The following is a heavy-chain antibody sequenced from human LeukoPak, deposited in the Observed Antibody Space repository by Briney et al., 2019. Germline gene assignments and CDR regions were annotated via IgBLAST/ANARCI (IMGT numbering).Heavy chain of an antibody. V-gene: IGHV3-21*01. CDR1: GFTFSSYS. CDR2: ISSSSSYI. D-gene: IGHD4-17*01. J-gene: IGHJ4*02. Sequence: PGGSLRLSCTVSGFTFSSYSMNWVRQAPGKGLEWVSSISSSSSYIYYADSVKGRFTISRDNAKNSLYLQMNSLRAEDTAVYYCARGYGDYVGYWGQGTLVTVSS. CDR3: ARGYGDYVGY.